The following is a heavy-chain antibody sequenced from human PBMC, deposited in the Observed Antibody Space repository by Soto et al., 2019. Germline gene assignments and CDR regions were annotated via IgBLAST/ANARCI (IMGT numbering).Heavy chain of an antibody. CDR3: VRAPGIAVAGDKNWFDP. V-gene: IGHV1-18*01. J-gene: IGHJ5*02. D-gene: IGHD6-19*01. Sequence: ASVKVSCKASGYTFTSYGISWVRQAPGQGLEWMGWISAYNGNTNYAQKLQGRVTMTTDTSTSTAYMELRSLRSDDTAVYYCVRAPGIAVAGDKNWFDPWGQGTLVTVSS. CDR1: GYTFTSYG. CDR2: ISAYNGNT.